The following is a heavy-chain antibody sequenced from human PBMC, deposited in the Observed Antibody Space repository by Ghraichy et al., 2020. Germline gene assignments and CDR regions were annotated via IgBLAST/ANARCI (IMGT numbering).Heavy chain of an antibody. D-gene: IGHD3-22*01. V-gene: IGHV4-39*01. CDR3: ARLADYYDSSGYYYFDY. Sequence: SETLSLTCTASGGSISSSSYYWGWIRQPPGKGLEWIGSIYYSGSTYYNPSLKSRVTISVDTSKNQFSLKLSSVTAADTAVYYCARLADYYDSSGYYYFDYWGQGTLVTVSS. CDR2: IYYSGST. CDR1: GGSISSSSYY. J-gene: IGHJ4*02.